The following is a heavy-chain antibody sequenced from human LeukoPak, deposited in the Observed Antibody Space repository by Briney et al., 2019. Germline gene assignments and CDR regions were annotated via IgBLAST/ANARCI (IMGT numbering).Heavy chain of an antibody. CDR3: TRDGAYTRFDFGY. V-gene: IGHV3-21*05. CDR1: EITFSSRS. Sequence: PGGSLRLSCTSSEITFSSRSMNWVRQAPGKGLEWISYITGTSDYRLYGDSVRGRFTISRDNAKRTVYLEMSSLRAEDTAVYYCTRDGAYTRFDFGYWGPGVLVTVSS. D-gene: IGHD3-10*02. CDR2: ITGTSDYR. J-gene: IGHJ4*02.